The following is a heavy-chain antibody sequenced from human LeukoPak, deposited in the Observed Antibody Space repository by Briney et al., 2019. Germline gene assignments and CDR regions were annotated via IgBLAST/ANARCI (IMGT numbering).Heavy chain of an antibody. V-gene: IGHV4-59*01. CDR1: GGSISSYY. CDR2: YYYSGST. J-gene: IGHJ4*02. CDR3: ARARARATVTTSLFDY. D-gene: IGHD4-17*01. Sequence: SETLSLTCTVSGGSISSYYWSWIRQPPGKGLEWIGYYYYSGSTNYNPSLKSRVTISVDTSKNQFSLKLSSVTAADTAVYYCARARARATVTTSLFDYWGQGTLVTVSS.